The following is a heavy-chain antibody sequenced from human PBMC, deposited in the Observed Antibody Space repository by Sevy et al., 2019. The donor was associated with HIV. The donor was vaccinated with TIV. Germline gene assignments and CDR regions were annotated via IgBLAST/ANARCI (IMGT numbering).Heavy chain of an antibody. CDR1: GFTFSSYG. J-gene: IGHJ4*02. V-gene: IGHV3-30*18. Sequence: GGSLRLSCAASGFTFSSYGMHWVRQAPGKGLEWVAVISYDGSNKYYADSVKGRFTISRDNSKNTLYLQMNSLRAEDTAVYYCAKEIGYSYGSYYFDYWGQGTLVTVSS. D-gene: IGHD5-18*01. CDR3: AKEIGYSYGSYYFDY. CDR2: ISYDGSNK.